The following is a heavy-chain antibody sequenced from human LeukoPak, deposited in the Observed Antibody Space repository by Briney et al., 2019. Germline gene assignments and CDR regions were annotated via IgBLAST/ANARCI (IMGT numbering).Heavy chain of an antibody. CDR3: GRHTRRRFLEWLGPYGMDV. D-gene: IGHD3-3*01. Sequence: SSQTLSLTCTVSGGSISSGGYYWSWIRQHPGKGLEWIGYIYYSGSTNYNPSLKSRVTISVDTSKNQFSLKLSSVTAADTAVYYCGRHTRRRFLEWLGPYGMDVWGQGTTVTVSS. J-gene: IGHJ6*02. CDR2: IYYSGST. CDR1: GGSISSGGYY. V-gene: IGHV4-31*03.